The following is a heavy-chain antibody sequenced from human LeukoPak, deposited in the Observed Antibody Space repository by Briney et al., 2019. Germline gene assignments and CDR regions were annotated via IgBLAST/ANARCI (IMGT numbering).Heavy chain of an antibody. CDR1: GFSLSNARMG. J-gene: IGHJ4*02. V-gene: IGHV2-26*01. Sequence: SGPVLVKPTETLTLTCTVSGFSLSNARMGVSWIRQPPGKALEWLAHIFSNDEKSYSTSLKSRLTISKDTSKSQVVLTMTSMDPVDTATYYCARIWIAVAGPGVDYWGQGTLVTVSS. CDR3: ARIWIAVAGPGVDY. CDR2: IFSNDEK. D-gene: IGHD6-19*01.